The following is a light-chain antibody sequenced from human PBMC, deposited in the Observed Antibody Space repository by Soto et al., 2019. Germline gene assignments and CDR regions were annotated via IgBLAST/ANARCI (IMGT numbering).Light chain of an antibody. CDR3: LPDYNYPRT. CDR1: QGIRND. CDR2: AAS. J-gene: IGKJ1*01. V-gene: IGKV1-6*01. Sequence: CSSSLSASVGDRVTITCRASQGIRNDLGWYQQKPGKAPKLLIYAASSLQSGVPSRFSGSGSGTDFTLTISSLQPEDFATYYCLPDYNYPRTFGQGTKVDIK.